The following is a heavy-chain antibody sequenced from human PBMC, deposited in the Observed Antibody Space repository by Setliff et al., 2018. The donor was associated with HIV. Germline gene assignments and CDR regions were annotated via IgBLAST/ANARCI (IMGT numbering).Heavy chain of an antibody. D-gene: IGHD3-9*01. CDR3: ATFDYNLLTGCPC. CDR2: VDPKDGET. V-gene: IGHV1-69-2*01. J-gene: IGHJ4*02. Sequence: ASVKVSCKASGYAFRDYYINWVQQAPGKGLEWMGRVDPKDGETMYAQKFQGRVTITADRSTNTAYMDLSSLSSDDTALYFCATFDYNLLTGCPCCGQGTLVTVSS. CDR1: GYAFRDYY.